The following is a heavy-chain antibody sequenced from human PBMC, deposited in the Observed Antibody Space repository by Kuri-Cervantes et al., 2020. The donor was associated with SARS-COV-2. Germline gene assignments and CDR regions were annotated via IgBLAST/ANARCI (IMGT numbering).Heavy chain of an antibody. CDR3: ARTESSGYYVMVGAFDI. D-gene: IGHD3-22*01. CDR1: GYSFTSYW. CDR2: IYPGDSDT. J-gene: IGHJ3*02. V-gene: IGHV5-51*01. Sequence: GESLKISCKGSGYSFTSYWIGWVRQMPGKGLEWMGIIYPGDSDTRYSPSFQGQVTISADKSISTAYLQWSSLKASDTAMYYCARTESSGYYVMVGAFDIWGQGTMVTVSS.